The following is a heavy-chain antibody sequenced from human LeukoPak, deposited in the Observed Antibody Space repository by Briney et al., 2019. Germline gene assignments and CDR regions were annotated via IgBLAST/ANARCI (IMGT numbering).Heavy chain of an antibody. D-gene: IGHD5-12*01. CDR2: IYYSGIT. CDR1: GGSISSYY. J-gene: IGHJ4*02. CDR3: ARYHGGYDDY. Sequence: SETLSLTCTVSGGSISSYYWSWIRQPPGKGLEWIGSIYYSGITYYNPSLKSRVTISVDTSKNQFSLKLTSVTAADTAVYYCARYHGGYDDYWGQGTLVTVSS. V-gene: IGHV4-59*12.